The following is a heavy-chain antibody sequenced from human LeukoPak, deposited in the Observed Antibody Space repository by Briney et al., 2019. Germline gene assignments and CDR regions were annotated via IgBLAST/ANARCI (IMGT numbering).Heavy chain of an antibody. J-gene: IGHJ4*02. Sequence: GGSLRLSCVASGFTFSSNGMHWVRQAPGKGLEWVTFIQYDGSKRYYADSVKGRFTISRDNSKNTLYLEMNSLRAEDTAVYYCAKDIGSYYDYWGEGILVTVSS. CDR3: AKDIGSYYDY. CDR1: GFTFSSNG. V-gene: IGHV3-30*02. CDR2: IQYDGSKR. D-gene: IGHD3-10*01.